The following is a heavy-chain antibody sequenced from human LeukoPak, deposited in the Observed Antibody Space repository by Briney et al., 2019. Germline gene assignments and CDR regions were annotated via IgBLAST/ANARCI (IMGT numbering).Heavy chain of an antibody. CDR3: ARPSSPYSEADY. CDR2: SRNKVISYIT. V-gene: IGHV3-72*01. CDR1: GFTSSDHY. J-gene: IGHJ4*02. D-gene: IGHD4-11*01. Sequence: GGSLRLSCAASGFTSSDHYMDWVRQAPGKGLEWVGRSRNKVISYITQYAASVKGRFTISRDDSKNSLYLQMNSLKTEDTAVYYCARPSSPYSEADYWGQGTLVTVSS.